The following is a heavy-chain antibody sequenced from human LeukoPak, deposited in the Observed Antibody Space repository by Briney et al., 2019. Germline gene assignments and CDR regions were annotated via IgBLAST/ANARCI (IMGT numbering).Heavy chain of an antibody. J-gene: IGHJ4*02. D-gene: IGHD2-2*01. Sequence: ASGKLSCKASGYTFTSYYMHWVRQSPGQGHEGRGITNLCGVRTSYAQQFQGRVTMTRDTSTSTVYMQLSSLRSEDTAVYYCAREPPYCSGASSSGSNKCVFWGERTLVTVSS. CDR1: GYTFTSYY. CDR3: AREPPYCSGASSSGSNKCVF. CDR2: TNLCGVRT. V-gene: IGHV1-46*01.